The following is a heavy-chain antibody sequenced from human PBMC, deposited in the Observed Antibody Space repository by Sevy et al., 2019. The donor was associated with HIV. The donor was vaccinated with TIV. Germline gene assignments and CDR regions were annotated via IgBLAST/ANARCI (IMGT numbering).Heavy chain of an antibody. Sequence: ASVKVSCKASGGTFSSYAISWVRQAPGQGLEWMGGIIPIFGTANYAQKLQGRVTITADESTGTAYMELSSLRSEDTAVYYCARDRLGLLTNYYYGMDVWGQGTTVTVSS. V-gene: IGHV1-69*13. CDR2: IIPIFGTA. D-gene: IGHD3-9*01. CDR3: ARDRLGLLTNYYYGMDV. J-gene: IGHJ6*02. CDR1: GGTFSSYA.